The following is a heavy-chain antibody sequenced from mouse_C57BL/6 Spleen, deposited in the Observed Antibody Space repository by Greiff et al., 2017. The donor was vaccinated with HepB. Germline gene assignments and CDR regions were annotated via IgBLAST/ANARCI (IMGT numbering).Heavy chain of an antibody. CDR1: GFTFSSYT. CDR3: AGHDYSDDHTYYWYFDD. V-gene: IGHV5-9*01. Sequence: EVQLVESGGGLVKPGGSLKLSCAASGFTFSSYTMSWVRQTPEKRLEWVATISGGGGNTNYPDSVKGRSTITIDNAANTLYLQTSSLRSEDTALYYDAGHDYSDDHTYYWYFDDWGTGTTVTVSS. CDR2: ISGGGGNT. J-gene: IGHJ1*03. D-gene: IGHD2-12*01.